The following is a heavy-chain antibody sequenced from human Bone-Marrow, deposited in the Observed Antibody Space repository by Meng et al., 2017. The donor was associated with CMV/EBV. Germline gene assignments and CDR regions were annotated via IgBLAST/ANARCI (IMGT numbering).Heavy chain of an antibody. CDR3: AREGRYCSSTSCAITIFGVDYYYYYGMDV. CDR2: ISSSSSYI. Sequence: GESLKISCAASGFTFSSYSMNWVRQAPGKGLEWVSSISSSSSYIYYADSVKGRFTISRDNAKNSLYLQMNSLRAEDTAVYYCAREGRYCSSTSCAITIFGVDYYYYYGMDVWGQGTTVTVSS. V-gene: IGHV3-21*01. D-gene: IGHD2-2*01. J-gene: IGHJ6*02. CDR1: GFTFSSYS.